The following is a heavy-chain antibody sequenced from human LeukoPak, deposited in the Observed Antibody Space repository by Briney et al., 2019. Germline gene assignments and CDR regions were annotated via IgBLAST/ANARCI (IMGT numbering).Heavy chain of an antibody. D-gene: IGHD4-17*01. CDR3: ARGSYYGDYEGDNWFDP. V-gene: IGHV1-18*01. J-gene: IGHJ5*02. Sequence: GASVTVSCKASGYTFTSYGISWVRQAPGQGLEWMGWISAYNGNTNYAQKLQGRGTMTTDTSTSTAYMELRSLRSDDTAVYYCARGSYYGDYEGDNWFDPWGQGTLVTVSS. CDR2: ISAYNGNT. CDR1: GYTFTSYG.